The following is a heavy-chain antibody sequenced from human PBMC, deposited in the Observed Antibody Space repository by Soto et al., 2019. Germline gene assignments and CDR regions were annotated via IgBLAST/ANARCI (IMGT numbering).Heavy chain of an antibody. D-gene: IGHD4-17*01. J-gene: IGHJ4*02. V-gene: IGHV1-18*01. CDR1: GYTFTRNG. CDR2: VSAYNGNT. Sequence: QVQLVQSGAEVKMPGASVKVSCKASGYTFTRNGISWVRQAPGQGLEWMGWVSAYNGNTKYAPKLQGRVTMTTDTSTSTAHMERRSLRSDDTAVYYCVRVADDDYMHWWYFDYWGQGTRVTVSS. CDR3: VRVADDDYMHWWYFDY.